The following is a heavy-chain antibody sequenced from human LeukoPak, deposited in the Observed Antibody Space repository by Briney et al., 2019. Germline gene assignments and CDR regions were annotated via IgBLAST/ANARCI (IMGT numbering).Heavy chain of an antibody. Sequence: SETLSLTCAVYGGSFSGYYWSWIRQPPGKELEWIGEINHSGSTNYNPSLKSRVTISVDTSKNQFSLKLSSVTAADTAVYYCASRSSSWFKYNWFDPWGQGTLVTVSS. CDR3: ASRSSSWFKYNWFDP. V-gene: IGHV4-34*01. J-gene: IGHJ5*02. CDR1: GGSFSGYY. D-gene: IGHD6-13*01. CDR2: INHSGST.